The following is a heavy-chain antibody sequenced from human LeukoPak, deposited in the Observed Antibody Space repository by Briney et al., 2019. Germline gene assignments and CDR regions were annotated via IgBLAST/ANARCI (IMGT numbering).Heavy chain of an antibody. D-gene: IGHD6-13*01. J-gene: IGHJ4*02. CDR2: IWYDGSNK. V-gene: IGHV3-33*06. CDR3: AKDWRRIAAAGNLYYFDY. Sequence: GGSLRLSCAASGFTFSSYGMHWVRQAPGKGLKGVAVIWYDGSNKYYADSVKGRYTISRDNSKNTLYLQMNSLRAEDTAVYYCAKDWRRIAAAGNLYYFDYWGQGTLVTVSS. CDR1: GFTFSSYG.